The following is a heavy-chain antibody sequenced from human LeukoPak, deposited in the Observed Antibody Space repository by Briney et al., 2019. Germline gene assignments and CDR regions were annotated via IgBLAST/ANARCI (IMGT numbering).Heavy chain of an antibody. CDR3: ARGYGSGSYYFEGYYFDY. CDR1: GGSISTYY. Sequence: SETLSLTCTVSGGSISTYYWIWIRQPPGKGLECIGYIYYSGSTNYNPSLKSRVTISVYTSKNQFSLKLSSVTAADTDVYYCARGYGSGSYYFEGYYFDYWGQGTLVTVSS. J-gene: IGHJ4*02. D-gene: IGHD3-10*01. V-gene: IGHV4-59*01. CDR2: IYYSGST.